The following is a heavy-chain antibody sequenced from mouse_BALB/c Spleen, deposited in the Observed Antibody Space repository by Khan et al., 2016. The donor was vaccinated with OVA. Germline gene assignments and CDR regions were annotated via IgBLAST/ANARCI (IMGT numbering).Heavy chain of an antibody. D-gene: IGHD1-1*01. Sequence: EVQLQESGPGLVKPSQTVSLTCTVTGISITSGNYRWSWIRQFPGNKLEWIGNIYYSGTVTYNPSLPSRTTITRDTSKNQFFLEMNSLTAEETATYYCARDYGSLYWYFDVWGAGTTGTVSS. CDR1: GISITSGNYR. CDR2: IYYSGTV. J-gene: IGHJ1*01. V-gene: IGHV3-5*02. CDR3: ARDYGSLYWYFDV.